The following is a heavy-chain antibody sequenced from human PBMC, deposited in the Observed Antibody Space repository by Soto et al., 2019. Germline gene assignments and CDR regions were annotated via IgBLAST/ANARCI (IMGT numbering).Heavy chain of an antibody. D-gene: IGHD2-8*01. V-gene: IGHV1-2*02. CDR1: GYTFSGYY. CDR3: ARTKDFDY. J-gene: IGHJ4*02. CDR2: INPDSGDT. Sequence: AAVKVSCEASGYTFSGYYMNWVRQAPGQGLEGMGWINPDSGDTNYAQKFQGRVTMTRDTSITTAYMELSRLRSDDTAVDYCARTKDFDYWGQGTLVTVSS.